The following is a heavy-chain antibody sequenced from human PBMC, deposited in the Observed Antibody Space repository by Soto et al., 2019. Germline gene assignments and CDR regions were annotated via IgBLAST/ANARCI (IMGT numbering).Heavy chain of an antibody. D-gene: IGHD3-3*01. V-gene: IGHV1-18*04. Sequence: QVQLVQSGREVKKPGASVKVSCKASGYTFNNYGIAWVRHVPGQGPEWMGWINTYKGNTNYQQKFQGRVTLTSDTSTNTADMELRSMRSEDTAVYFCARVLLGPHTFSDFWSGTYGMDVWGQGTPVIVSS. J-gene: IGHJ6*02. CDR1: GYTFNNYG. CDR3: ARVLLGPHTFSDFWSGTYGMDV. CDR2: INTYKGNT.